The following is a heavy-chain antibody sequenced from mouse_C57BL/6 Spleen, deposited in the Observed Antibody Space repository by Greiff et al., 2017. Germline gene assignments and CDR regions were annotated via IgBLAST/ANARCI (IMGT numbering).Heavy chain of an antibody. J-gene: IGHJ1*03. CDR2: ISDGGSYT. Sequence: EVKLVESGGGLVKPGGSLKLSCAASGFTFSSYAMSWVRQTPEKRLEWVATISDGGSYTYYPDNVKGRFTISRDNAKNNLYLQMSHLKSEDTAMYYCAKRGYGSSYVGYFDVWGTGTTVTVSS. CDR3: AKRGYGSSYVGYFDV. D-gene: IGHD1-1*01. V-gene: IGHV5-4*03. CDR1: GFTFSSYA.